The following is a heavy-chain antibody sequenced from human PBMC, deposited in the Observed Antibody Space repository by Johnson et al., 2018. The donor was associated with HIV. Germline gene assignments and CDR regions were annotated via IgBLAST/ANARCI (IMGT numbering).Heavy chain of an antibody. CDR3: AKDHDYGDAFDI. J-gene: IGHJ3*02. CDR2: ISYDGNNK. CDR1: GFTFRSHA. D-gene: IGHD4-17*01. V-gene: IGHV3-30-3*01. Sequence: QVQLVESGGGVVQPGRSLRLSCAASGFTFRSHAMHWVRQAPGKGLEWVAVISYDGNNKFQADSVKGRFTISRDNSKNTLFLQMNSLRAEDTAVYYCAKDHDYGDAFDIWGQGTMVTVSS.